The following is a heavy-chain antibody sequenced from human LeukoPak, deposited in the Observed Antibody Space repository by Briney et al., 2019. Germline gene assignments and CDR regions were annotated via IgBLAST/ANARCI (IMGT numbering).Heavy chain of an antibody. CDR3: ARDSLPLWFGESFPFDY. V-gene: IGHV3-21*01. CDR2: ISSSSSYI. D-gene: IGHD3-10*01. J-gene: IGHJ4*02. CDR1: GFTFSSYS. Sequence: PGGSLTLFCAASGFTFSSYSMNWVRQAPGKGLEWVSSISSSSSYIYYADSVKGRFTISRDNAKNSLYLQMNSLRAEDTAVYYCARDSLPLWFGESFPFDYWGQGTLVTVSS.